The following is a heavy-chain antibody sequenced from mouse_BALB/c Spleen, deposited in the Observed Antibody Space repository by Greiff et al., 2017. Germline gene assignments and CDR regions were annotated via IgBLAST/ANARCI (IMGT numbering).Heavy chain of an antibody. CDR2: ILPGSGST. Sequence: QVQLQQSGAELMKPGASVKISCKATGYTFSSYWIEWVKQRPGHGLEWIGEILPGSGSTNYNEKFKGKATFTADTSSNTAYMQLSSLTSEDSAVYYCARRPPYYYGYEGFAYWGQGTLVTVSA. J-gene: IGHJ3*01. CDR1: GYTFSSYW. V-gene: IGHV1-9*01. CDR3: ARRPPYYYGYEGFAY. D-gene: IGHD1-2*01.